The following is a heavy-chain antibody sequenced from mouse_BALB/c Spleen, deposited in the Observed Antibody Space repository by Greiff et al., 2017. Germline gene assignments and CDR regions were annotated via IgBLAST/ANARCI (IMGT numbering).Heavy chain of an antibody. CDR1: GFTFSSYA. V-gene: IGHV5-6-5*01. CDR3: ARGDYDAFAY. Sequence: EVHVVESGGGLVKPGGSLKLSCAASGFTFSSYAMSWVRQTPEKRLEWVASISSGGSTYYPDSVKGRFTISRDNATNILYLQMSSLRSEDTAMYYCARGDYDAFAYWGQGTLVTVSA. CDR2: ISSGGST. D-gene: IGHD2-4*01. J-gene: IGHJ3*01.